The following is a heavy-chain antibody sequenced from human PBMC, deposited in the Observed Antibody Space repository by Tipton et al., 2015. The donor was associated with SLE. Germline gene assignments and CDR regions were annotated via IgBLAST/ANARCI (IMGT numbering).Heavy chain of an antibody. CDR3: ARGIWFGEFLGD. CDR1: GGSFSSYY. CDR2: IYYSGST. J-gene: IGHJ4*02. Sequence: TLSLTCAVYGGSFSSYYWSWIRQPPGKGLEWIGYIYYSGSTNYNPSLKSRVTISVDTSKNQFSLKLSSVTAADTAVYYCARGIWFGEFLGDWGQGTLVTVSS. V-gene: IGHV4-59*01. D-gene: IGHD3-10*01.